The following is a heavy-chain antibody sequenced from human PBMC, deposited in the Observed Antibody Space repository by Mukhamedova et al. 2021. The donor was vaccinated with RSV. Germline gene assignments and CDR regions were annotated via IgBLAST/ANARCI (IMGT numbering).Heavy chain of an antibody. CDR2: GSGNTI. Sequence: GSGNTIFYADSVKGRFTISRDNSDNSLHLQMNTLRSDDTATYYCATVGGGYYNYYYMDVWGKGTTVTVSS. CDR3: ATVGGGYYNYYYMDV. D-gene: IGHD3-16*01. J-gene: IGHJ6*03. V-gene: IGHV3-11*01.